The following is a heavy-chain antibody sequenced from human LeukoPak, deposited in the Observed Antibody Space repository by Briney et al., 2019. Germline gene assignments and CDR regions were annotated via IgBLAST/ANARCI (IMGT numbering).Heavy chain of an antibody. CDR3: ARLFGRVDSSGSVDAFDI. J-gene: IGHJ3*02. V-gene: IGHV5-51*01. Sequence: GESLKISCKGSGYSFTSYWIGWVRQMPGKGLEWMGIIYPGDSDTRYSPSFQGQVTISADKSISTAYLQWSSLKASDTAMYYCARLFGRVDSSGSVDAFDIWGQGTMVTVSS. CDR1: GYSFTSYW. D-gene: IGHD3-22*01. CDR2: IYPGDSDT.